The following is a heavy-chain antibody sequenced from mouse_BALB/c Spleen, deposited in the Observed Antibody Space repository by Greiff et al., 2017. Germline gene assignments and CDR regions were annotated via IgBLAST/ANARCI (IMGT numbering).Heavy chain of an antibody. CDR2: ISSGSSTI. Sequence: EVKLQESGGGLVQPGGSRKLSCAASGFTFSSFGMHWVRQAPEKGLEWVAYISSGSSTIYYADTVKGRFTISRDNPKNTLFLQMTSLRSEDTAMYYCAILRAYWGQGTLVTVSA. V-gene: IGHV5-17*02. D-gene: IGHD1-1*01. J-gene: IGHJ3*01. CDR3: AILRAY. CDR1: GFTFSSFG.